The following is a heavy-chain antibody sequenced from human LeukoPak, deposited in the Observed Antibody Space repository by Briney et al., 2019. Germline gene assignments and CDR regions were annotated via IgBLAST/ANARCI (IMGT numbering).Heavy chain of an antibody. V-gene: IGHV1-24*01. CDR2: FDPEDGET. Sequence: ASVKVPCKVSGYTLTELSMHWVRQAPGKGLEWMGGFDPEDGETIYAQKFQGRVTMTEDTSTDTAYMELSSLRSEDTAVYYCATAYYYGSGSYYNPLDYWGQGTLVTVSS. D-gene: IGHD3-10*01. CDR3: ATAYYYGSGSYYNPLDY. J-gene: IGHJ4*02. CDR1: GYTLTELS.